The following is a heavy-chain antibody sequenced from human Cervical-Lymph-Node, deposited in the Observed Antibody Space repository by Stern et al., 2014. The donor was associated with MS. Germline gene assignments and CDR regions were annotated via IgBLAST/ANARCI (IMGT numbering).Heavy chain of an antibody. J-gene: IGHJ3*01. Sequence: DQLVESGAALKKPGTSVKVSCQTSGYTFTDYYIHWGRQAPGQGLELMWRINPDSGGVTYAQNFQGRVTMTRDTSRNTAYMELSSLRSDDTAMFYCTRDLVGTDAFDVWGQGTMVIVSS. V-gene: IGHV1-2*06. CDR2: INPDSGGV. CDR3: TRDLVGTDAFDV. CDR1: GYTFTDYY. D-gene: IGHD1-14*01.